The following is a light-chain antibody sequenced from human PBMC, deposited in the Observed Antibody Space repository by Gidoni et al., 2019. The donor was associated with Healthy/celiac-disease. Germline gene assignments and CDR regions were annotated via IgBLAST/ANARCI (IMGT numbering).Light chain of an antibody. J-gene: IGKJ2*01. CDR1: QSVSSS. Sequence: EIVMTQSPATLSVSPGERATLSCRASQSVSSSRGNPRLLIYGASTRATGIPARFSGSGSGTEFTLTISSLQSEDFAVYYCQQYNNWPPYAFGQGTKLEIK. CDR3: QQYNNWPPYA. V-gene: IGKV3-15*01. CDR2: GAS.